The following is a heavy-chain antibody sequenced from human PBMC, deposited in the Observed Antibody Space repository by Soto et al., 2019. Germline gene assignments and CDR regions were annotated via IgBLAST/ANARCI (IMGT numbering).Heavy chain of an antibody. D-gene: IGHD3-10*01. V-gene: IGHV1-69*01. CDR2: IIPIFGTA. CDR1: GGTFSSYA. CDR3: ARDRSTSGSYYHYYYYYGMDV. J-gene: IGHJ6*02. Sequence: QVQLVQSGAEVKKPGSSVKVSCKASGGTFSSYAISWVRQAPGQGLEWMGGIIPIFGTANYAQKFQGRVTITADESTSTAYMELSSLRSEDTAVYYCARDRSTSGSYYHYYYYYGMDVWGQGTTVTVSS.